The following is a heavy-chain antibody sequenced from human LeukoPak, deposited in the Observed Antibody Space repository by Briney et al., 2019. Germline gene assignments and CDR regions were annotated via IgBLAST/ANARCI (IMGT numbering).Heavy chain of an antibody. V-gene: IGHV4-30-2*01. D-gene: IGHD3-10*01. CDR3: ARGFYGSGSQFDY. Sequence: SETLSLTCAVSGGSISSGDYPWSWIRQPPGKGLEWIGYIFHTGHTSYNPSLKSRVTISVDMSKNQLSLKLSSATAADTAVYYCARGFYGSGSQFDYWGQGTLVTLSS. CDR1: GGSISSGDYP. CDR2: IFHTGHT. J-gene: IGHJ4*02.